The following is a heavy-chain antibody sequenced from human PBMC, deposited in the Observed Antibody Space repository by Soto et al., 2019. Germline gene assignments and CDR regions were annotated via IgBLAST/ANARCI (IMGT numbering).Heavy chain of an antibody. Sequence: GGSLRLSCAASGFTFSSYWMSWVRQAPGKGLEWVANIKQDGSEKYYVDSVKGRFTISRDNAKNSLYLQMNSLRAEDTAVYYCCRGWFLYYRFWSGSLPLYHYRKDVLGQGTTVTVSS. V-gene: IGHV3-7*01. CDR2: IKQDGSEK. D-gene: IGHD3-3*01. CDR3: CRGWFLYYRFWSGSLPLYHYRKDV. J-gene: IGHJ6*02. CDR1: GFTFSSYW.